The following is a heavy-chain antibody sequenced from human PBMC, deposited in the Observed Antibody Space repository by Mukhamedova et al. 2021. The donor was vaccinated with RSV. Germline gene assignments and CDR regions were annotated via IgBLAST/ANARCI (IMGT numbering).Heavy chain of an antibody. V-gene: IGHV4-39*01. CDR3: ARRDYYGSGSYGA. J-gene: IGHJ5*02. D-gene: IGHD3-10*01. Sequence: YYNPSLKSRVTISVDTSKNQFSLKLSSVTAADTAVYYCARRDYYGSGSYGAWGQGTLVTVSS.